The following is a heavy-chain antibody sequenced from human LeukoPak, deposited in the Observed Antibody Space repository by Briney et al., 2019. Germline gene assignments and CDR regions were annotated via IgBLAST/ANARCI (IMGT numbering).Heavy chain of an antibody. D-gene: IGHD2-2*01. V-gene: IGHV3-23*01. CDR3: AKGGLNRRIVVVPAATTPPLWYFDL. Sequence: GGSLRLSCAASGFTFSSYAMSWVRRAPGKGLEWVSAISGSGGSTYYADSVKGRFTISRDNSKNTLYLQMNSLRAEDTAVYYCAKGGLNRRIVVVPAATTPPLWYFDLWGRGTLVTVSS. CDR1: GFTFSSYA. J-gene: IGHJ2*01. CDR2: ISGSGGST.